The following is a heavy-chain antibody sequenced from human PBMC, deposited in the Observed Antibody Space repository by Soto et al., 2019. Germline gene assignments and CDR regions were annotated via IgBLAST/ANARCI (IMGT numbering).Heavy chain of an antibody. Sequence: SETLSLTCAVYGGSFSGYYWSWIRQPPGKGLEWVGEINHSGSTNYNPSLKSRVTISVDTSKNQFSLKLSSVTAADTAVYYCARGTVTTHYYYYMDVWGEGTTVTVSS. D-gene: IGHD4-4*01. CDR3: ARGTVTTHYYYYMDV. J-gene: IGHJ6*03. CDR1: GGSFSGYY. CDR2: INHSGST. V-gene: IGHV4-34*01.